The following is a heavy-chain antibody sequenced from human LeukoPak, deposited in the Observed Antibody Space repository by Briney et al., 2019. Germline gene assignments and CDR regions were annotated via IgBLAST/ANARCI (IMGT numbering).Heavy chain of an antibody. Sequence: SETLSLTCTVSGGSISSYYWSWIRQPPGKGLEWIGYIYYSGSTHYNPSLKSRVTISVDTSKNQFSLKLSSVTAADTAVYYCARGNLGYCSGGSCLGFDYWGQGTLVTVSS. CDR3: ARGNLGYCSGGSCLGFDY. V-gene: IGHV4-59*01. CDR2: IYYSGST. D-gene: IGHD2-15*01. CDR1: GGSISSYY. J-gene: IGHJ4*02.